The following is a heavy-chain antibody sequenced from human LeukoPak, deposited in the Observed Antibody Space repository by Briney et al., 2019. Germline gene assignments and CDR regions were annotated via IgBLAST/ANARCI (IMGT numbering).Heavy chain of an antibody. CDR1: GFTFSNCA. Sequence: PGGSLRLSCAASGFTFSNCAMSWVRQAPGKGLEWVSGITGDSGSIDYADSVRGRFTISRDNSKNTLNLQMNNLGVEDTALYFCXKGXXYGSLNXLXFWGQGTXVTXS. D-gene: IGHD3-16*01. CDR2: ITGDSGSI. J-gene: IGHJ1*01. CDR3: XKGXXYGSLNXLXF. V-gene: IGHV3-23*01.